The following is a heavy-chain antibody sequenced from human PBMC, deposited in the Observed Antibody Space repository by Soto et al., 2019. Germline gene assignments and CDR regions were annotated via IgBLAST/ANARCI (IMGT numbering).Heavy chain of an antibody. D-gene: IGHD2-15*01. CDR2: ISSSSSYI. Sequence: PGGSLRLSCAASGFTFSSYSMNWVRQAPGKGLEWVSSISSSSSYIYYEDSVKGRFTISRDNAKNSLYLQMNSLRAEDTAVYYCARDGYCSGGSCYNWFDPWGQGTLVTVSS. CDR3: ARDGYCSGGSCYNWFDP. CDR1: GFTFSSYS. J-gene: IGHJ5*02. V-gene: IGHV3-21*01.